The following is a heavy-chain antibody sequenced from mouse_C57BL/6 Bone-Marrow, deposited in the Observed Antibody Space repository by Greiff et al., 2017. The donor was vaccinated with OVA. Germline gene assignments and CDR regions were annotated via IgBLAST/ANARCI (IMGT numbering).Heavy chain of an antibody. CDR2: IYPGDGDT. Sequence: QVQLQQSGAELVKPGASVKISCKASGYAFSSYWMNWVKQRPGKGLEWIGQIYPGDGDTNYNGKFKGKATLTADKSSSTAYMQLSSLTSEDSAVYFCATTGTGDYYAMDYWGQGTSVTVSS. J-gene: IGHJ4*01. CDR1: GYAFSSYW. CDR3: ATTGTGDYYAMDY. D-gene: IGHD4-1*02. V-gene: IGHV1-80*01.